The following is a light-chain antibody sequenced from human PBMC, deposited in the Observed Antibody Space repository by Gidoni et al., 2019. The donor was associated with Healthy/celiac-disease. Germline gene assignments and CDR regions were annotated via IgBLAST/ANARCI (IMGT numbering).Light chain of an antibody. Sequence: QSALTQPRSVSGSPGPSVTISCTGTSSDVGGYNYVSWYHQHPGKAPKVMIYDVSKRPSGVPDRFSGSKSGNTASLTISGLQAEDEADYYCCSYAGSYAVVFGGGTKLTVL. J-gene: IGLJ2*01. CDR3: CSYAGSYAVV. V-gene: IGLV2-11*01. CDR2: DVS. CDR1: SSDVGGYNY.